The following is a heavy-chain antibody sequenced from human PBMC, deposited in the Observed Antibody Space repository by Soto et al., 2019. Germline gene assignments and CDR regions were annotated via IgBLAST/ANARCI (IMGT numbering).Heavy chain of an antibody. J-gene: IGHJ4*02. Sequence: QLQESGPGLVKPSGTLSLTCAVSRGSMTTGDWFSWVRQSPGKGLEWIGEIYYGGTTHYKPSLKSRVTSSLDKSKNQFFLELSSSTAADTAVYYCAKNAVGGFDWWGQGTLVTSSS. CDR2: IYYGGTT. D-gene: IGHD1-26*01. CDR1: RGSMTTGDW. CDR3: AKNAVGGFDW. V-gene: IGHV4-4*02.